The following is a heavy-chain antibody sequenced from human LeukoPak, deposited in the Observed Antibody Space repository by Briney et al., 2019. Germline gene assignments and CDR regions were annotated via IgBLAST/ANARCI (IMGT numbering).Heavy chain of an antibody. J-gene: IGHJ6*03. Sequence: ASVKVSCKASGYTFTSYYMHWVRQAPGQGLEWMGIINPSGGSTSYAQKFQGRVTMTRDMSTSTVYMELSSLRSEDTAVYYCARNRKFRGSTTVYYYYYYMDVWGKGTTVTVSS. CDR1: GYTFTSYY. D-gene: IGHD1-26*01. CDR3: ARNRKFRGSTTVYYYYYYMDV. CDR2: INPSGGST. V-gene: IGHV1-46*01.